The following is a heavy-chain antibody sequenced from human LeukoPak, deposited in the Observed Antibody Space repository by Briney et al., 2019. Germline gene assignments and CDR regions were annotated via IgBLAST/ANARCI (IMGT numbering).Heavy chain of an antibody. CDR1: GFTFSSYT. V-gene: IGHV3-48*02. CDR2: VSASSDV. J-gene: IGHJ4*02. D-gene: IGHD5-18*01. Sequence: PGGSLRLSCAASGFTFSSYTMNLVRQAPGKWLQWVSTVSASSDVHYSDSVKGQFTISRDNARYSLYLQMNSLRDEDTAVYYCARDTLHTAHFDYWGQGTLVTVSS. CDR3: ARDTLHTAHFDY.